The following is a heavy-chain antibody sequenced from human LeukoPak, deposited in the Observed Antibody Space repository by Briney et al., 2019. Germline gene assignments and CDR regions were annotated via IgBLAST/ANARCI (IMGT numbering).Heavy chain of an antibody. Sequence: ASVKVSCKASGYRFTNYDISWVRQAPGQGLQWMGWISTYNTNTNYAQKLQGRVTMTTDTSTSTAYMELRSLRSDDTAVYYCARDESSGSYGPNLDYWGQGTLVTVSS. CDR2: ISTYNTNT. CDR1: GYRFTNYD. D-gene: IGHD1-26*01. J-gene: IGHJ4*02. CDR3: ARDESSGSYGPNLDY. V-gene: IGHV1-18*01.